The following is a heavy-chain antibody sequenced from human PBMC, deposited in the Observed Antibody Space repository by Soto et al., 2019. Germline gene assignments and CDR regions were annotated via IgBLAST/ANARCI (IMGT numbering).Heavy chain of an antibody. V-gene: IGHV5-10-1*01. J-gene: IGHJ4*02. CDR1: GYSFTSYW. CDR3: ASQSLYCTNGVCPFTDY. CDR2: IDPSDSYT. D-gene: IGHD2-8*01. Sequence: GESLKISCNGSGYSFTSYWISWVRQMPGKGLEWMGRIDPSDSYTNYSPSFQGHVTISADKSISTAYLQWSSLKASDTAMYYCASQSLYCTNGVCPFTDYWGQGTLVTVSS.